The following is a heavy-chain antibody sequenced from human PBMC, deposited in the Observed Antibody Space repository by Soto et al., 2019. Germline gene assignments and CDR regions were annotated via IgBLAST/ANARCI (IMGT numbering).Heavy chain of an antibody. V-gene: IGHV6-1*01. CDR2: TYYRSKWYN. Sequence: PSQTLSLTCAISGDSVSSNSAAWNWIRQSPSRGLEWLGRTYYRSKWYNDYAVSVKSRITINPDTSKNQFSLQLNSVTPEDTAVYYCARDYTPGSYYDSSGPQGDAFDIWGQGTMVTVSS. CDR3: ARDYTPGSYYDSSGPQGDAFDI. J-gene: IGHJ3*02. D-gene: IGHD3-22*01. CDR1: GDSVSSNSAA.